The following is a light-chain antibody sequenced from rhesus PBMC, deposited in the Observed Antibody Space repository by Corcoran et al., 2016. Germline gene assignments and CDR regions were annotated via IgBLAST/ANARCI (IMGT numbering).Light chain of an antibody. J-gene: IGKJ2*01. Sequence: EIVMTQSPATLSLSPGETATLSCRASESVGSYLAWYQQKPGQVPKLLVPSAYCRATGIPDRFSGSGSRTEFTLTISSLEPEDVGVYHCQQYNDLLPSFGQGTKVEIK. CDR2: SAY. V-gene: IGKV3-40*03. CDR3: QQYNDLLPS. CDR1: ESVGSY.